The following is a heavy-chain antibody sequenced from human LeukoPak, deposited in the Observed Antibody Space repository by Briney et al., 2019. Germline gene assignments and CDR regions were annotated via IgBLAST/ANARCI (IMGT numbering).Heavy chain of an antibody. CDR1: GFTFSNAW. CDR3: ATWGASSDY. D-gene: IGHD3-16*01. V-gene: IGHV3-66*01. J-gene: IGHJ4*02. CDR2: IYGGGTT. Sequence: GGSLRLSCAASGFTFSNAWMSWVRQAPGKGLEWVSLIYGGGTTYYADSVKGRFTISRDNSKNTLYLQMNSLRAEDTAVYYCATWGASSDYWGQGTLVTVSS.